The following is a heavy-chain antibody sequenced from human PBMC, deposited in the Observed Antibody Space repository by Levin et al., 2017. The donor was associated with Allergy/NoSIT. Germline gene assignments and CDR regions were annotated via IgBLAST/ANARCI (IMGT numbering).Heavy chain of an antibody. CDR2: IIPILGIA. CDR1: GGTFSSYT. Sequence: ASVKVSCKASGGTFSSYTISWVRQAPGQGLEWMGRIIPILGIANYAQKFQGRVTITADKSTSTAYMELSSLRSEDTAVYYCARAGGYDFWYFDLWGRGTLVTVSS. V-gene: IGHV1-69*02. J-gene: IGHJ2*01. D-gene: IGHD5-12*01. CDR3: ARAGGYDFWYFDL.